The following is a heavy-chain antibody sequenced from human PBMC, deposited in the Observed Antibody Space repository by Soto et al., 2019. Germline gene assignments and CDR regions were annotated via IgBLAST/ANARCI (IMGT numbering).Heavy chain of an antibody. D-gene: IGHD3-9*01. CDR3: ARGLRDFDWLYMGGDFYYYGMDV. CDR1: GGSFSGYY. CDR2: INHSGST. V-gene: IGHV4-34*01. Sequence: SETLSLTCAVYGGSFSGYYWSWIRQPPGKGLEWIGEINHSGSTNYNPSPKSRITMSVDTSKNQFSLKLSSVSAADTAVYYCARGLRDFDWLYMGGDFYYYGMDVWGQGTTVTVSS. J-gene: IGHJ6*02.